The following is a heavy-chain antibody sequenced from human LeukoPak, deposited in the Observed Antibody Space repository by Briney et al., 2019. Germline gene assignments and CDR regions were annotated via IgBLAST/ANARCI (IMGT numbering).Heavy chain of an antibody. J-gene: IGHJ5*01. CDR2: IKDDGSEK. V-gene: IGHV3-7*01. CDR3: ARALTPASGWLGS. Sequence: GGSLRLSCVGSGFTFSSYWMSWVRQAPGKGLEWVANIKDDGSEKYSVDSVKGRFTISRDNAKNSLYLQMSSLRAEDTAVYYCARALTPASGWLGSWGQGTLVTVSS. D-gene: IGHD6-19*01. CDR1: GFTFSSYW.